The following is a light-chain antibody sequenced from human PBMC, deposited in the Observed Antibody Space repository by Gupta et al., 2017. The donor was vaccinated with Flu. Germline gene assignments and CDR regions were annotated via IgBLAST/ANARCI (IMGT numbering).Light chain of an antibody. CDR1: QSVLHSSNNKNY. J-gene: IGKJ3*01. Sequence: DIVMTQSPDSLAVSLGERATINCKSSQSVLHSSNNKNYLAWYQQKPGQPPKLLIYWASTRESGVPDRFSGSGSGTDFTLTISSLQAEDVAVYYCLQYADTPLTFGPGTKVDIK. V-gene: IGKV4-1*01. CDR2: WAS. CDR3: LQYADTPLT.